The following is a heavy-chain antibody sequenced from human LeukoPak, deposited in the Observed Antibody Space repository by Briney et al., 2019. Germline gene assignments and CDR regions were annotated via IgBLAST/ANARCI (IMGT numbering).Heavy chain of an antibody. V-gene: IGHV1-69*05. Sequence: SVKVSCKASGGTFSSYAISWVRQAPGQGLEWMGGIIPVFGTANYAQKFQGRVTITTDESTSTAYMELSSLRSEDTAVYYCARGEVLAGLSTWGPPPIDYWGQGTLVTVSS. CDR1: GGTFSSYA. D-gene: IGHD2-2*01. CDR2: IIPVFGTA. J-gene: IGHJ4*02. CDR3: ARGEVLAGLSTWGPPPIDY.